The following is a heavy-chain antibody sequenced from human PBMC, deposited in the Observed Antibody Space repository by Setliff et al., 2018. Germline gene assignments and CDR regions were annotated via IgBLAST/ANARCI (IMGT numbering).Heavy chain of an antibody. Sequence: PGGSLRLSCAASGFTFSDYYMSWIRQAPGKGLVWVSYISSSSSYTNYADSVKGRFTISRDNAKNSLYLQMNSLRAEDTAVYYCARDSVTMVRGVIRSYYYYYMDVWGKGTTVTVSS. CDR3: ARDSVTMVRGVIRSYYYYYMDV. CDR1: GFTFSDYY. D-gene: IGHD3-10*01. V-gene: IGHV3-11*05. J-gene: IGHJ6*03. CDR2: ISSSSSYT.